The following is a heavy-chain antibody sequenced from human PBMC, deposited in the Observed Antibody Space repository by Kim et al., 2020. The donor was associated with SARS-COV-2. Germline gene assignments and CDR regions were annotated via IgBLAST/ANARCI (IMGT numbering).Heavy chain of an antibody. J-gene: IGHJ6*01. CDR2: ISSSGTTI. Sequence: GGSLRLSCAASGFTFNIYSMHWVRQAPGKGLEWVSYISSSGTTIYYADSVKGRFTISRDNSKSSLFLQMNTLRAEDSAVYFCAKDYYLYY. CDR3: AKDYYLYY. CDR1: GFTFNIYS. V-gene: IGHV3-48*01. D-gene: IGHD1-26*01.